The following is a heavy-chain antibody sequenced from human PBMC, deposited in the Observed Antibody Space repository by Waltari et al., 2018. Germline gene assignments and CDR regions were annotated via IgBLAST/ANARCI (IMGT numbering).Heavy chain of an antibody. V-gene: IGHV1-69*08. D-gene: IGHD5-12*01. CDR3: ARAPPREYSGYESGAFDI. Sequence: QVQLVQSGAEVKKPGSSVKVSCKASGGTFSSYAISWGRQAPGQGREWRGRIIPIFGTANYAQKFQGRVTITADKSTSTAYMELSSLRSEDTAVYYCARAPPREYSGYESGAFDIWGQGTMVTVSS. CDR2: IIPIFGTA. CDR1: GGTFSSYA. J-gene: IGHJ3*02.